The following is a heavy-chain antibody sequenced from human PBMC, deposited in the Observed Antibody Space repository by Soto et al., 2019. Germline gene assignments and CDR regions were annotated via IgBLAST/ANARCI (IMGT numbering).Heavy chain of an antibody. J-gene: IGHJ4*02. D-gene: IGHD3-3*01. Sequence: SLRLSCAASGFTFSSYAMSWVRQAPGKGLEWVSAISGSGGSTYYADSVKGRFTISRDNSKNTLYLQMNSLRAEDTAVYYCAVAFTIFGVVPHYFDYWGQGTLVTVSS. CDR1: GFTFSSYA. V-gene: IGHV3-23*01. CDR2: ISGSGGST. CDR3: AVAFTIFGVVPHYFDY.